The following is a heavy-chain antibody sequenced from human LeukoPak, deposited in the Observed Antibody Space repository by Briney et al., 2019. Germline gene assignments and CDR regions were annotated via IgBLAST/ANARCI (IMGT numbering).Heavy chain of an antibody. V-gene: IGHV3-7*01. CDR3: AREIQGDDYCDY. D-gene: IGHD3-10*01. J-gene: IGHJ4*02. CDR2: IKQDGSEK. Sequence: GGSLRLSCAASRFTFSTYWMSWVRQAPGEGLEWVANIKQDGSEKYYVDSVKGRFTISRDNAKNALYLQMNSLRAEDTAVYYCAREIQGDDYCDYWGQGPLDTVSS. CDR1: RFTFSTYW.